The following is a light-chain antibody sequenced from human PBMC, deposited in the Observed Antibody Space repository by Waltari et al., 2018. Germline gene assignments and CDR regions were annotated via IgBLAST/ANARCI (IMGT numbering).Light chain of an antibody. CDR3: SSYTSDSTLI. Sequence: QSALTQPASVSGSPGQSISISCTGTSRDVGSYNSVSWYQHHPGKAPKLMIFDVSNRPSVVSNRFSGSKSGNTASLTISGLQAEDEATYYCSSYTSDSTLIFGGGTKLTVL. J-gene: IGLJ2*01. V-gene: IGLV2-14*03. CDR2: DVS. CDR1: SRDVGSYNS.